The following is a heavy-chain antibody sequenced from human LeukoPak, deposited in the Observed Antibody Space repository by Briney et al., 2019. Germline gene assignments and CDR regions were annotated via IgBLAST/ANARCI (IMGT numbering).Heavy chain of an antibody. D-gene: IGHD3-16*01. V-gene: IGHV4-34*01. J-gene: IGHJ6*03. Sequence: NPSETLSLTCAVYGGSFSGYYWSWIRQPPGKGLEWIGEINHSGSTNYNPSLKSRVTISVETSKNQFSLKLSSVTAADTAVYYCARGYGGIYYYYMDVWGKGTTVTVSS. CDR1: GGSFSGYY. CDR2: INHSGST. CDR3: ARGYGGIYYYYMDV.